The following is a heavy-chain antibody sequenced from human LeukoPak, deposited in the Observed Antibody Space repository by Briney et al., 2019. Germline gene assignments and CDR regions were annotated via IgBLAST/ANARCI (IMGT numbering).Heavy chain of an antibody. J-gene: IGHJ4*02. CDR1: GYSISSGYY. D-gene: IGHD5-18*01. V-gene: IGHV4-38-2*02. CDR2: IYRGGST. Sequence: PSETLSLTCAVSGYSISSGYYWGWIRQPPGKGLEWIGSIYRGGSTYYNPSLKSRVTISVDTSKNQFSLKLSSVTAADTAVYYCARDKYSYSFVCWGQGTLVTVSS. CDR3: ARDKYSYSFVC.